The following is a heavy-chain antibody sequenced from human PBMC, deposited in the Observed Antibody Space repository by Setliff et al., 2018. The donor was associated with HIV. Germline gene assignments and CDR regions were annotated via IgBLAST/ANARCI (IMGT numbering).Heavy chain of an antibody. CDR1: GYTFTNYD. J-gene: IGHJ4*02. Sequence: VASVKVSCKASGYTFTNYDINWVRQASGQGLEWMGWMNPNSDITVYAQKFQGRVTMTGNPSIDTVYLELSSLTSEDTAVYYCARTHPGSSYFDYWGQGTLVTVSS. CDR3: ARTHPGSSYFDY. CDR2: MNPNSDIT. V-gene: IGHV1-8*02. D-gene: IGHD3-10*01.